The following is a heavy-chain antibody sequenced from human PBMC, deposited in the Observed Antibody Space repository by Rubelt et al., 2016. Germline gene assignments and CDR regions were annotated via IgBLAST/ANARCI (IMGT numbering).Heavy chain of an antibody. Sequence: QVQLVQSGAEVKKPGASVKVSCKASGYTFTTYGINWVRQAPGQGLEWMGWISAYNGNTNHAQKRQGRVTMTTDTSTSTVYMELSSLRSDDTAVYYCASVVPGSYYHYGMDVWGQGTTVTVSS. CDR3: ASVVPGSYYHYGMDV. CDR1: GYTFTTYG. D-gene: IGHD1-26*01. J-gene: IGHJ6*02. V-gene: IGHV1-18*01. CDR2: ISAYNGNT.